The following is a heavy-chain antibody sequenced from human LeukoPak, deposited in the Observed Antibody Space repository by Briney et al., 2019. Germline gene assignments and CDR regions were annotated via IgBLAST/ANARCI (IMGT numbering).Heavy chain of an antibody. CDR1: GFTFSSYG. V-gene: IGHV3-30*18. CDR3: AKMSPEAYFDY. Sequence: GGSLRLSCAASGFTFSSYGMHWVRQAPGKGLEWVAVISYDGSNKYYADSVKGRFTISRDNSKNTLYLQMNSLRAEDTAVYNCAKMSPEAYFDYWGQGTLVTVSS. D-gene: IGHD5/OR15-5a*01. CDR2: ISYDGSNK. J-gene: IGHJ4*02.